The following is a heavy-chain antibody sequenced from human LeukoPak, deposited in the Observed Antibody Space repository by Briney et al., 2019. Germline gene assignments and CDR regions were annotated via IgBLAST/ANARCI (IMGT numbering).Heavy chain of an antibody. CDR1: GYTLTELS. Sequence: ASVKVSCKVSGYTLTELSMHWVRQAPGKGLEWMGGFDPEDGETIYAQKFQGRVTMTEDTSTDTAYMELSSLRSEDTAVYYCATGGPLRKVAAADPLNLRHWGQGTLVTVSS. CDR3: ATGGPLRKVAAADPLNLRH. V-gene: IGHV1-24*01. CDR2: FDPEDGET. J-gene: IGHJ4*02. D-gene: IGHD6-13*01.